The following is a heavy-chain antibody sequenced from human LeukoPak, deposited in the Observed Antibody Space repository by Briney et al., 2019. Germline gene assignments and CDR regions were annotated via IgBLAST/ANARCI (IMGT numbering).Heavy chain of an antibody. V-gene: IGHV3-48*03. CDR3: ASESNYYGSGGYDH. CDR2: ISSSGSTI. D-gene: IGHD3-10*01. CDR1: GFTFSSYE. J-gene: IGHJ4*02. Sequence: PGGSLRLSCAASGFTFSSYEMNWVRQAPGKGLEWVSYISSSGSTIYYADSVKGRFTISRDNAKNSLYLQMNSLRAEDTAVYYCASESNYYGSGGYDHWGQGTLVTVSS.